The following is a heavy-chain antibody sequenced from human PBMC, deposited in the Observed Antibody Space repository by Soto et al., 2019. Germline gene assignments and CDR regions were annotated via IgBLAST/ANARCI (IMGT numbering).Heavy chain of an antibody. CDR3: EHRYRSGWCEY. D-gene: IGHD6-19*01. CDR2: IYWDDDK. CDR1: GFSLSTDGVA. V-gene: IGHV2-5*02. J-gene: IGHJ4*02. Sequence: QITLNESGPTLVKPTQTLTLTCTFSGFSLSTDGVAVVWIRQTPGKALEWLALIYWDDDKRYSPSLNNMLTITKDNSKNQVVLTVTTMDPVEPAKYYCEHRYRSGWCEYWGQGTLVTVSS.